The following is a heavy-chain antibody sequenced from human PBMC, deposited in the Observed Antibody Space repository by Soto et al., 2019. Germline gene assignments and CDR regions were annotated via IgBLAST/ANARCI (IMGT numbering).Heavy chain of an antibody. Sequence: GGSPRLSCAASGFTFSSYSMNWVRQAPGKGLEWVSSISSSSSYIYYADSVKGRFTISRDNAKNSLYLQMNSLRAEDTAVYYCARGFDRDDAFDIWGQGTMVTVSS. D-gene: IGHD3-10*01. CDR1: GFTFSSYS. J-gene: IGHJ3*02. V-gene: IGHV3-21*01. CDR3: ARGFDRDDAFDI. CDR2: ISSSSSYI.